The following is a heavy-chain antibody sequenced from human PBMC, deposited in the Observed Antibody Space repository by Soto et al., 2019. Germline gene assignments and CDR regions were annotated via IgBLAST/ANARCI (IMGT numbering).Heavy chain of an antibody. J-gene: IGHJ4*02. CDR2: TSYDGNNK. D-gene: IGHD3-16*01. Sequence: QLQLVESGGGVVQPGTSLRLSCTASGFMFKSYVMHWVRQAPGKGLEWVALTSYDGNNKYYGDSVKGRVTVSRDNSKNTLHLQMDSPRPDDTALYYCARWGTTGGFELWGQGTLVSVSS. CDR3: ARWGTTGGFEL. CDR1: GFMFKSYV. V-gene: IGHV3-30*19.